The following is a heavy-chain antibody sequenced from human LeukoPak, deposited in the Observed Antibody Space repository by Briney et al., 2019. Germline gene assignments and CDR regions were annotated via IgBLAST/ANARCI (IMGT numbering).Heavy chain of an antibody. D-gene: IGHD4-17*01. J-gene: IGHJ4*02. CDR3: ASWGLDYGEHDY. CDR1: GGSISSGGYY. CDR2: IYYSGST. Sequence: SETLSLTCTVSGGSISSGGYYWSWIRQHPGKGLEWIGYIYYSGSTYYNPSLKSRVTISVDTSKNQFSLKLSSVTAADTAVYYCASWGLDYGEHDYWGQGTLVTVSS. V-gene: IGHV4-31*03.